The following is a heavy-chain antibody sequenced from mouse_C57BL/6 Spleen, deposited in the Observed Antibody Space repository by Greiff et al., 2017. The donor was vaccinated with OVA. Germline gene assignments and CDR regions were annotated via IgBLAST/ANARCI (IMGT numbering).Heavy chain of an antibody. J-gene: IGHJ3*01. Sequence: EVKLVESGGGLVQPGGSLKLSCAASGFTFSDYYMYWVRQTPEKRLEWVAYISNGGGSTYYPDTVKGRFTISRDNAKNTLYLQMSRLKSEDTAMYYCARLGGSSYGFAYWGQGTLVTVSA. CDR2: ISNGGGST. CDR1: GFTFSDYY. V-gene: IGHV5-12*01. D-gene: IGHD1-1*01. CDR3: ARLGGSSYGFAY.